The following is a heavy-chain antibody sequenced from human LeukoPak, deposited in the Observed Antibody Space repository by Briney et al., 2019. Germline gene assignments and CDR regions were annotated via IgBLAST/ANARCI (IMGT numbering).Heavy chain of an antibody. V-gene: IGHV4-4*07. CDR2: VYTSGST. Sequence: SETLSLTCTVSGGSISNYYWSWIRQPAGKGLEWIGHVYTSGSTNYNPSLKSRVTMSVDTSKNQFSLRLSSVTAADTAVYYCARHQGFDILTGYPTDYYGMDVWGQGTTVTVSS. CDR3: ARHQGFDILTGYPTDYYGMDV. CDR1: GGSISNYY. D-gene: IGHD3-9*01. J-gene: IGHJ6*02.